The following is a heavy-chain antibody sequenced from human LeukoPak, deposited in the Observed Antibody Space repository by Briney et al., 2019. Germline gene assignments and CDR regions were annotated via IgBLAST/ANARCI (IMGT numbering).Heavy chain of an antibody. V-gene: IGHV3-9*01. J-gene: IGHJ4*02. Sequence: SLRLSCAASGFTFSSYAMSWVRQAPGKGLEWVSGISWNSGSIGYADSVKGRFTISRDNAKNSLYLQMNSLRAEDTALYYCAKDTGFEGGSGTSFDYWGQGTLVTVSS. D-gene: IGHD3-10*01. CDR1: GFTFSSYA. CDR3: AKDTGFEGGSGTSFDY. CDR2: ISWNSGSI.